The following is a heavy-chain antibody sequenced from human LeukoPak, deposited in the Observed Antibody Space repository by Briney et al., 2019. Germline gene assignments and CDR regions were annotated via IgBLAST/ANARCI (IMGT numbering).Heavy chain of an antibody. V-gene: IGHV1-69*05. Sequence: SVKVSCKASGGTFSSYAISWVRQAPGQGLEWMGGIIPIFGTANYAQKFQGRVTITTDESTSTAYMELSSLRSEDTAVYYCASNAIVGPRDYYYYYYMDVWGKGTTVTVSS. J-gene: IGHJ6*03. CDR2: IIPIFGTA. CDR1: GGTFSSYA. D-gene: IGHD2-21*01. CDR3: ASNAIVGPRDYYYYYYMDV.